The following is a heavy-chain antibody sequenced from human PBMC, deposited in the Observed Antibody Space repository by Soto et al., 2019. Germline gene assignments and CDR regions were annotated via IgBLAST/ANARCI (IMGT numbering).Heavy chain of an antibody. CDR1: GFTFNKYA. J-gene: IGHJ4*02. V-gene: IGHV3-23*01. CDR3: ARDLSVVFDY. Sequence: GGSLRLSCTASGFTFNKYAMSWVRQAPGKGLEWVSAITDSGAASHYADSVKGRFTVSRDNSKNTLYLQMNSLRADDTAVYYCARDLSVVFDYWGQGTPAPVSS. CDR2: ITDSGAAS. D-gene: IGHD2-15*01.